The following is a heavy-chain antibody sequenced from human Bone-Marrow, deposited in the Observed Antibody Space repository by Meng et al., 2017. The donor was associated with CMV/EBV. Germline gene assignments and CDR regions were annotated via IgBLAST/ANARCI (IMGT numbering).Heavy chain of an antibody. D-gene: IGHD6-19*01. Sequence: QGPLQQGGVGLLKPSETLSLTCACYGGSFSGYYWSWIRQPPGKGLEWIGEINHSGSTNYNPSLKSRVTISVDTSKNQFSLKLSSVTAADTAVYYCARGGWSSSGRKGLGRPWYYWGQGTLVTVPS. V-gene: IGHV4-34*01. J-gene: IGHJ4*02. CDR3: ARGGWSSSGRKGLGRPWYY. CDR1: GGSFSGYY. CDR2: INHSGST.